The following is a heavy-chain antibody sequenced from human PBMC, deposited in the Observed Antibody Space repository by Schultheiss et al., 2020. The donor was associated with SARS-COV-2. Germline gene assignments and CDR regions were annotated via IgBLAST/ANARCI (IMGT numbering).Heavy chain of an antibody. CDR3: ARGDGDYAAPVDY. D-gene: IGHD4-17*01. CDR1: GGSFSGYY. CDR2: IYHSGST. J-gene: IGHJ4*02. V-gene: IGHV4-34*01. Sequence: SETLSLTCAVYGGSFSGYYWGWIRQPPGKGLEWIGSIYHSGSTKYNPSLKSRVTLSIDTSKNQFSLKLTAVTAADTAVYYCARGDGDYAAPVDYWGQGTLVTVSS.